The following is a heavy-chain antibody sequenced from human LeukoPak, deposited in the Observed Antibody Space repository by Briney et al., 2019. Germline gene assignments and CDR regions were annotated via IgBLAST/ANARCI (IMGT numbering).Heavy chain of an antibody. CDR2: INPNSGGT. CDR1: GYTFTGYY. Sequence: ASVKVSCKASGYTFTGYYMHWVRQAPGQGLEWMGWINPNSGGTNYAQKFQGRVTMTRDTSSSTAYMELSSMRSDDTAVYYCARDQVLDYGGNAEGYYYYCYMDVWGKGTTVTVSS. CDR3: ARDQVLDYGGNAEGYYYYCYMDV. V-gene: IGHV1-2*02. J-gene: IGHJ6*03. D-gene: IGHD4-23*01.